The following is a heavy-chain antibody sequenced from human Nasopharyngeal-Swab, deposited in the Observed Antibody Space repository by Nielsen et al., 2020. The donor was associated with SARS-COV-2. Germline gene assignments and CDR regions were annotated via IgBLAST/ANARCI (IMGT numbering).Heavy chain of an antibody. CDR3: ARSGTTKYGLDV. Sequence: SETLSLTCIFSGGSLSGYFLCWIRQPAGEGLAFILRVYTSGSTNYNPSLKSRVTISIDMSKNQFSLELRSVTAADTAFYYCARSGTTKYGLDVWGQGTTVIVSS. V-gene: IGHV4-4*07. J-gene: IGHJ6*01. CDR1: GGSLSGYF. CDR2: VYTSGST. D-gene: IGHD1-1*01.